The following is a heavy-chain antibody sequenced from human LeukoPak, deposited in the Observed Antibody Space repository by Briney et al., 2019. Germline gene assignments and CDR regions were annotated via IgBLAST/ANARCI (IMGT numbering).Heavy chain of an antibody. Sequence: SETLSLTCAVSGGSIRSYYRSWIRQPPGEGLEWIGYIYYSESINYNPSLKSRITISVDTSKNQFSLKLSSVTAADTAVYFCARVGGYPLSAFDIWGQGTMVTVSS. D-gene: IGHD3-22*01. J-gene: IGHJ3*02. CDR3: ARVGGYPLSAFDI. CDR1: GGSIRSYY. V-gene: IGHV4-59*08. CDR2: IYYSESI.